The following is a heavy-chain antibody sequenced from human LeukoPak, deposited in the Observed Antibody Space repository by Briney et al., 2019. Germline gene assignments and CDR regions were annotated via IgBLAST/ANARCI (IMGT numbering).Heavy chain of an antibody. Sequence: GRSLRLSCAASGFTFSSNVMHWVRRAPGKGLEWVAIISYDGSNKYYADSVKGRFTISRDNSKNTLYRQMNSLRAEDTAVYYCAKDHYSSGWYFDYWGQGTLVTVSS. CDR3: AKDHYSSGWYFDY. CDR2: ISYDGSNK. J-gene: IGHJ4*02. V-gene: IGHV3-30*18. D-gene: IGHD6-19*01. CDR1: GFTFSSNV.